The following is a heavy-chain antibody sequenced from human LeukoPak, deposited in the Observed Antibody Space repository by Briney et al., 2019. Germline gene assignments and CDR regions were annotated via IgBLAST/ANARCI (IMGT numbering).Heavy chain of an antibody. J-gene: IGHJ6*03. V-gene: IGHV4-39*07. CDR3: ARSEYYYDSSGYYVGYYYYMDV. CDR1: GGSISSSSYY. Sequence: SETLSLTCTVSGGSISSSSYYWGWIRQPPGKGLEWIGSIYYSGSTNYNPSLKSRVTISVDTSKNQFSLKLSSVTAADTAVYYCARSEYYYDSSGYYVGYYYYMDVWGKGTTVTISS. D-gene: IGHD3-22*01. CDR2: IYYSGST.